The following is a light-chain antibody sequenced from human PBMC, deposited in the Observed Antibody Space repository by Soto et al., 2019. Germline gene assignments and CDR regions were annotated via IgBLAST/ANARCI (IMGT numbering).Light chain of an antibody. J-gene: IGKJ3*01. CDR1: QDILSW. CDR2: ASS. V-gene: IGKV1-12*01. Sequence: DIQMTQSPSSVSASVGDRVTITCRASQDILSWLAWYQQKPGEAPRLLIYASSNLQSGVPSRFSGSGSGTDVTLTISSLQPEDVATYYCQQANSFPITFGPGTRLDIK. CDR3: QQANSFPIT.